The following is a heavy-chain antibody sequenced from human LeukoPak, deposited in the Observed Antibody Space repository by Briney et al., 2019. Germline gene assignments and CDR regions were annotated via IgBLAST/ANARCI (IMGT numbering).Heavy chain of an antibody. V-gene: IGHV4-30-2*01. Sequence: SETLSLTCAVFGGSISSGDYPWSWIRQPPGKGLEWIGYIFHTGHTSYNPSLKSRVTISVDMSKNQLSLKVSSVTAADTAVYYCARGFYGSGSQFDYWGQGTLVTVSS. J-gene: IGHJ4*02. CDR1: GGSISSGDYP. CDR2: IFHTGHT. D-gene: IGHD3-10*01. CDR3: ARGFYGSGSQFDY.